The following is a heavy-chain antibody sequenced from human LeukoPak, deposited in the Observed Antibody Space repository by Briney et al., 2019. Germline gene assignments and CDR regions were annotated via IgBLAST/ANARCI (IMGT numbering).Heavy chain of an antibody. CDR1: GFTFTSHA. CDR3: AKDRDLTGDRKTGYLDC. CDR2: ASGSGGGR. J-gene: IGHJ4*02. Sequence: GRSLRLSRAASGFTFTSHAMSLVRPAPGNGLEWVSAASGSGGGRFYAESVKGPFTISRDNSKNTLYLQMNSLRAEDTAIYYCAKDRDLTGDRKTGYLDCWGQGTLVTVSS. V-gene: IGHV3-23*01. D-gene: IGHD7-27*01.